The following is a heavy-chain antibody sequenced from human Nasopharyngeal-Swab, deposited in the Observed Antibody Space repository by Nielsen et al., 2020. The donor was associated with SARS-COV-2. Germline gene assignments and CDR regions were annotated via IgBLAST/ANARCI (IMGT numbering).Heavy chain of an antibody. D-gene: IGHD6-19*01. CDR3: ARHVQDSSGWYDY. Sequence: GGSLRLSCKGSGYSFTSYWISWVRQMPGKGLEWIGRIDPSDSYTNYSPSFQGHVTISADKSISTAYLQWSSLKASDTAMYYCARHVQDSSGWYDYWGQGTLVTVSS. CDR1: GYSFTSYW. CDR2: IDPSDSYT. J-gene: IGHJ4*02. V-gene: IGHV5-10-1*01.